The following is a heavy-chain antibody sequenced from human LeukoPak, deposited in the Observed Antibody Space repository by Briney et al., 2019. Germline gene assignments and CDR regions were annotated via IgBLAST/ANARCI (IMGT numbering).Heavy chain of an antibody. Sequence: GGSLRLSCAASGFTFSSYSLNWVRQAPGKGLEWVSYITSSGSSIYYADSVKGRFTISRDNAKNSLYLQMNSLRAEDTAMYYCARDYCSGGRCYSVDYWGQGTLVTVSS. J-gene: IGHJ4*02. V-gene: IGHV3-48*04. CDR2: ITSSGSSI. CDR3: ARDYCSGGRCYSVDY. D-gene: IGHD2-15*01. CDR1: GFTFSSYS.